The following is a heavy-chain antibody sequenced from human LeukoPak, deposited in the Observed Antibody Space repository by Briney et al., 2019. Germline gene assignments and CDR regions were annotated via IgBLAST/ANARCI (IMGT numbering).Heavy chain of an antibody. Sequence: ASVKVSCKASGYTFTSYYMHWVRQAPGQGLEWMGIINPSADSTTYAQKFQARVTFTGDTSTSTVYMELSSLRSEDTAVYYCAREWVGAVRYWDYWGQGTLVTVSS. CDR2: INPSADST. V-gene: IGHV1-46*01. D-gene: IGHD1-26*01. CDR1: GYTFTSYY. CDR3: AREWVGAVRYWDY. J-gene: IGHJ4*02.